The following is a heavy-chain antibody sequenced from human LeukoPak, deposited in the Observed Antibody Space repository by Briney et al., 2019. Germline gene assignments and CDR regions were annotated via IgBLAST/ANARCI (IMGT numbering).Heavy chain of an antibody. D-gene: IGHD2-15*01. CDR3: AARPGEVAVPYDY. J-gene: IGHJ4*02. V-gene: IGHV3-23*01. CDR1: GFTFSTYA. Sequence: PGGSLRLSCVASGFTFSTYAMTWVRQAPGKGLEWVSLISRGGDVTYYADSVKGRFTISRDSSKNTLYLQMHSLRAEDTAVYYCAARPGEVAVPYDYWGQGTLVTVSS. CDR2: ISRGGDVT.